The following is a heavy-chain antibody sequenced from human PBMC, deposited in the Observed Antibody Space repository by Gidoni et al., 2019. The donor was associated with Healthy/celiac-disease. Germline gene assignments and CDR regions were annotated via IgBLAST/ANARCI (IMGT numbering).Heavy chain of an antibody. Sequence: EVQLVESGGGLVKPGGSLRLSCAASGFTFSSHSMNWVRQAPGKGLEWVSSISSSSSYIYYADSVKGRFTISRDNAKNSLYLQMNSLRAEDTAVYYCARSGVQDIVVVPAAISYYMDVWGKGTTVTVSS. D-gene: IGHD2-2*01. CDR2: ISSSSSYI. CDR3: ARSGVQDIVVVPAAISYYMDV. J-gene: IGHJ6*03. V-gene: IGHV3-21*01. CDR1: GFTFSSHS.